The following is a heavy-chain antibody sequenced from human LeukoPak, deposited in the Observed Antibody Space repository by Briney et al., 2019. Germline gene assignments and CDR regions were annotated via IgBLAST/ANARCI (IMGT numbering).Heavy chain of an antibody. CDR1: GGSISTYY. CDR3: ARWVTTQGTFDI. V-gene: IGHV4-4*07. J-gene: IGHJ3*02. CDR2: IYTSGST. Sequence: SETLPLTCTVSGGSISTYYWIWIRQPAGKGLEWIGRIYTSGSTNYNSSLKSRVTLSLDTSKNQFSLKLISVTAADTAVYYCARWVTTQGTFDIWGQGTMVTVSS. D-gene: IGHD1-1*01.